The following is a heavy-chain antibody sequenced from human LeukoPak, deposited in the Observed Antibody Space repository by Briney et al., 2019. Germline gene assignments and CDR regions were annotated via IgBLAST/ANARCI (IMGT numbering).Heavy chain of an antibody. CDR2: VYYSGST. J-gene: IGHJ4*02. V-gene: IGHV4-39*01. CDR1: GGSISSSSYY. D-gene: IGHD6-19*01. Sequence: SETLSLTCTVSGGSISSSSYYWGWIRQPPGKGLEWIGSVYYSGSTYYNPSLKSRVTISVDTSKNQFSLKLSSVTAADTAVYYCASAVAGSIDYWGQGTLVTVSS. CDR3: ASAVAGSIDY.